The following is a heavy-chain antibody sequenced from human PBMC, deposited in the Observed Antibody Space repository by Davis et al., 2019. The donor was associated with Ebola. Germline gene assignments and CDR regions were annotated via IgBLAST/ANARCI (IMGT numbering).Heavy chain of an antibody. CDR1: GYSFTSYW. CDR2: IYPGDSDT. Sequence: PGGSLRLSCKRPGYSFTSYWIGWVRQMPGKGLEWMGIIYPGDSDTRYSPSFQGQVTISADKSISTAYLQWSSLKASDTAMYYCARSTVGGATPLWGQGTLVTVSS. D-gene: IGHD1-26*01. V-gene: IGHV5-51*01. J-gene: IGHJ4*02. CDR3: ARSTVGGATPL.